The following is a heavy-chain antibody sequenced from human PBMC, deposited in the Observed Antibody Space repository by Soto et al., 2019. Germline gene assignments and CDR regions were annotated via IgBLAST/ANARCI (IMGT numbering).Heavy chain of an antibody. CDR2: ISAHNGNT. Sequence: QVHLVQSGAEVKKPGASVMVSCKASGYTFTSYGITWVRQAPGQGLEWMGWISAHNGNTDYAQKLQGRVIVTRDTSTSTDYMELRSLRSDDSAVYYCARGRYGDYWGQGALVTVSS. CDR1: GYTFTSYG. CDR3: ARGRYGDY. V-gene: IGHV1-18*01. D-gene: IGHD1-1*01. J-gene: IGHJ4*02.